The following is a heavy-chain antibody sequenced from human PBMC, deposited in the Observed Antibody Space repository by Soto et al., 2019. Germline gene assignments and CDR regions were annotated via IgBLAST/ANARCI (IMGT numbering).Heavy chain of an antibody. CDR2: ISAYNGNT. D-gene: IGHD3-10*01. CDR1: GSTLTGDG. Sequence: ASVKGACKGSGSTLTGDGVGWVRQAHGQGLEWMGWISAYNGNTNYAQKLQGRVTMTTDTSTSTAYMELRSLRSDDTAVYYCARVSPMGYYGSGSYFHWGQGTLVTVSS. J-gene: IGHJ4*02. CDR3: ARVSPMGYYGSGSYFH. V-gene: IGHV1-18*01.